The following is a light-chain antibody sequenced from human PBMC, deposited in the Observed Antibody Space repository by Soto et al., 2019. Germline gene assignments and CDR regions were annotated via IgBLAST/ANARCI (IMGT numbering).Light chain of an antibody. CDR2: RHT. J-gene: IGLJ3*02. Sequence: QSVLTQPPSASGTPGQRVFISCSGSSSNIGGTNYAYWYQQLPGAAPKLLIYRHTLRPSGVPDRFSASKSGTSASLAISGLRSDDEADYYCAAWDDSLSGWVFGGGTKLTVL. V-gene: IGLV1-47*01. CDR1: SSNIGGTNY. CDR3: AAWDDSLSGWV.